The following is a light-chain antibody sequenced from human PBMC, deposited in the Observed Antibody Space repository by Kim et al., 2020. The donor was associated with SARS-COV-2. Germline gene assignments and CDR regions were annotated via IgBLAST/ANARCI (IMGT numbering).Light chain of an antibody. CDR3: QHLA. CDR1: QGISRY. V-gene: IGKV1-9*01. CDR2: ATS. J-gene: IGKJ4*01. Sequence: DIQLTQSPSFMSASMGGTVTITCLASQGISRYLSWYQQKAGKAPQLLIYATSTLQSGVPSRFSGSGTGMEFTLTIANLQPEDFATYYSQHLAFGGGTKVDIK.